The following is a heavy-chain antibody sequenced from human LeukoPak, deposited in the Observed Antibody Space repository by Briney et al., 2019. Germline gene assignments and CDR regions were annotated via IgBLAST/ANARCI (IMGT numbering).Heavy chain of an antibody. CDR1: GYTFTGYY. Sequence: ASVKVSCKASGYTFTGYYMHWVRQAPGKGLEWMGWINPNSGGTNYAQKFQGRVTMTRDTSISTAYMELSRLRSDDTAVYYCARVPTQCELLWWFDPWGQGTLVTVSS. V-gene: IGHV1-2*02. J-gene: IGHJ5*02. D-gene: IGHD1-26*01. CDR2: INPNSGGT. CDR3: ARVPTQCELLWWFDP.